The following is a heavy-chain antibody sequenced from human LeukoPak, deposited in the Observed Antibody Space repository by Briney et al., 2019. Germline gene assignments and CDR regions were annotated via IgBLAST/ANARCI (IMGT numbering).Heavy chain of an antibody. D-gene: IGHD1-7*01. V-gene: IGHV3-23*01. J-gene: IGHJ4*02. CDR1: GFTFSNYA. CDR2: FSGSGDST. Sequence: GGSLRLSCAASGFTFSNYAMSWARQAPGKGLEWVSAFSGSGDSTYYADSVKGRFTISRDNSRNTLYLQMNSLRAEDTAVYYCAKDERNWNYNLASQTYDWGQGTLVTVSS. CDR3: AKDERNWNYNLASQTYD.